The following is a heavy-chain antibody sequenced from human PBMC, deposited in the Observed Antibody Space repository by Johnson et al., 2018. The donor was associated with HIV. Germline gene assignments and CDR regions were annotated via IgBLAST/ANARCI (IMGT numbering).Heavy chain of an antibody. CDR1: GFTFSNAW. J-gene: IGHJ3*02. CDR2: IKSKTEGGTT. V-gene: IGHV3-15*01. D-gene: IGHD1-26*01. CDR3: TTDRATDDAFDI. Sequence: VQLVESGGGLIQPGGSLRLSCAASGFTFSNAWMSWVRQAPGKGLEWVGRIKSKTEGGTTDYAAPVKGRFTISRDDSKNTLYLQMNSLKTEDTAVYYCTTDRATDDAFDIWGQGTMNTVSS.